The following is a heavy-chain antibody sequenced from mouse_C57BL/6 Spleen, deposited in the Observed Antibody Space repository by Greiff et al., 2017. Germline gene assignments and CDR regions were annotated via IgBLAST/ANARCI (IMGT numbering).Heavy chain of an antibody. CDR2: ISDGGSYT. V-gene: IGHV5-4*01. CDR3: ARESRYFDV. Sequence: EVMLVESGGGLVKPGGSLKLSCAASGFTFSSYAMSWVRQTPEKRLEWVATISDGGSYTYYPDNVKGRLTISRANAKNNLYLQMNHLKSEDTAMYYCARESRYFDVWGTGTTVTGSS. J-gene: IGHJ1*03. CDR1: GFTFSSYA.